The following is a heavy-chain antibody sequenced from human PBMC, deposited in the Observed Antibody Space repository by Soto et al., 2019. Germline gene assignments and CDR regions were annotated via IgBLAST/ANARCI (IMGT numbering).Heavy chain of an antibody. CDR2: ISSSSSDT. CDR3: ARDQCRSCWYLRASDY. V-gene: IGHV3-11*06. Sequence: QVQLVESGGGLVKPGGSLRLSCAASGFTFSDYYMSWIRQAPGKGLEWVSYISSSSSDTNYADSVKGRFTISRDNAKNSLHLQMNSLRAEDTAVYYCARDQCRSCWYLRASDYWGQGTLVTVSS. D-gene: IGHD6-13*01. J-gene: IGHJ4*02. CDR1: GFTFSDYY.